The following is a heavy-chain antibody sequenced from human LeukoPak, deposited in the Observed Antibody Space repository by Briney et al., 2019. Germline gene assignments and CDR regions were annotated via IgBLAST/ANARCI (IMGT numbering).Heavy chain of an antibody. J-gene: IGHJ5*02. D-gene: IGHD6-6*01. V-gene: IGHV4-34*01. CDR3: ARGRLAARPRTNLFDP. CDR2: INHSGST. Sequence: SETLSLTCAVYGGSFSGYYWSWIRQPPGKGLEWIGEINHSGSTNYNPSLKSRVTISVDTSKNQFSLKLSSVTAADTAVYYCARGRLAARPRTNLFDPWGQGTLVTVSS. CDR1: GGSFSGYY.